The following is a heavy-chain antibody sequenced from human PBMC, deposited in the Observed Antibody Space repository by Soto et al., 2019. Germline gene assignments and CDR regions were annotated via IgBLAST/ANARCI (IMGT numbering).Heavy chain of an antibody. D-gene: IGHD6-19*01. Sequence: EVQLLESGGGLVQPGGSLRLSCAASGFTFSSYAMSWVRQAPGKGLEWVSAISGSGGSTYYADSVKGRFTISRDNSKNALYLHMSSLRAEDTAVYYCAKDHRSSGWSDYFDYWGQGTLVTVSS. CDR3: AKDHRSSGWSDYFDY. CDR1: GFTFSSYA. V-gene: IGHV3-23*01. CDR2: ISGSGGST. J-gene: IGHJ4*02.